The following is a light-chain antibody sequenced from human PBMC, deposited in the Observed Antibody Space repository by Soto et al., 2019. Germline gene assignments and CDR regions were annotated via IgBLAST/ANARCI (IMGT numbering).Light chain of an antibody. CDR1: QSISTS. J-gene: IGKJ2*01. V-gene: IGKV1-39*01. CDR2: AAS. Sequence: DIQMTQSPSSLPASVGDRVTLTCRASQSISTSLNWYQQKPGKAPKLLIYAASSLQSGVPSRLSGSGPGTDFTLTISSLQPEDFANYYCQQSYTIPYTFGQGTKLEIK. CDR3: QQSYTIPYT.